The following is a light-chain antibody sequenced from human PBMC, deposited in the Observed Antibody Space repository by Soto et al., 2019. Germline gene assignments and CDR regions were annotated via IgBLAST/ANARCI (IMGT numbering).Light chain of an antibody. V-gene: IGLV2-23*01. CDR3: CSYAGSSTPHVV. CDR1: SSDVGSYNF. Sequence: QSALTQPASVSGSPGQSITISCTGTSSDVGSYNFVSWYQQHPGKAPKLMIYEGSKRPSGVSNRFSGSKSGNTASLTISELQAEDEADYYCCSYAGSSTPHVVFGGGTKLTVL. CDR2: EGS. J-gene: IGLJ2*01.